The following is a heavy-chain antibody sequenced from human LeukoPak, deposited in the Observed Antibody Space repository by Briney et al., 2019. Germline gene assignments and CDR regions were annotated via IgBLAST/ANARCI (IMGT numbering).Heavy chain of an antibody. Sequence: GESLKISCKGSGYIFTHNWLGWVRQMPGKGPEWMGIIYPGDSDTRYSPSFEGQVTISVDKSSSTAYLQWSSLKASDTAMYYCARQTRDGSGSRGYFFDFWGQGTLVTVSS. CDR3: ARQTRDGSGSRGYFFDF. V-gene: IGHV5-51*01. CDR2: IYPGDSDT. D-gene: IGHD3-10*01. CDR1: GYIFTHNW. J-gene: IGHJ4*02.